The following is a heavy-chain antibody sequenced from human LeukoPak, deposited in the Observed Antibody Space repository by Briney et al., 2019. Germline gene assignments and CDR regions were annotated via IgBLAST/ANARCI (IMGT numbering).Heavy chain of an antibody. CDR3: AKWGDYDILTGYYVSDF. J-gene: IGHJ4*02. D-gene: IGHD3-9*01. CDR1: GFIFRNYA. V-gene: IGHV3-23*01. Sequence: PGASLRLSCAASGFIFRNYAMSWVRQAPGKGLEWVSAITGSGDTTYYADSVKGRFTISRDNYKNTLYVEMNTLRAEDTAVYYCAKWGDYDILTGYYVSDFWGQGTLVTVSS. CDR2: ITGSGDTT.